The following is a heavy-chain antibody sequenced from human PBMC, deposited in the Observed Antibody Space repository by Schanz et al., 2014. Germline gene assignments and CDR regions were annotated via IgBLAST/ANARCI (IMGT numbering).Heavy chain of an antibody. CDR1: GFTFSDYY. D-gene: IGHD1-1*01. Sequence: EVQLVESGGGLVQPGGSLRLSCAASGFTFSDYYMTWIRQAPGEGLKWVSAINGNGGITYYADPMKGRFTISRDNTKNTLYRQMKSLRVDDTAVYYCVKDPDKYNWNDLEGMDVWGAGTTVTVSS. CDR2: INGNGGIT. V-gene: IGHV3-23*04. J-gene: IGHJ6*01. CDR3: VKDPDKYNWNDLEGMDV.